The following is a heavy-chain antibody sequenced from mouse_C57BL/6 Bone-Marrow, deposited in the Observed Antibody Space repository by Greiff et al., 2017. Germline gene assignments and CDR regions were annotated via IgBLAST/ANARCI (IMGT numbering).Heavy chain of an antibody. V-gene: IGHV1-55*01. J-gene: IGHJ3*01. CDR1: GYTFTSYW. CDR3: ARPYYGSSDGFAY. Sequence: QVQLQQPGAELVKPGASVKMSCKASGYTFTSYWLTWVKQRPGQGLEWIGDIYPGSGSTNYNEKFKSKDTLTVDTSSSTAYMQRSSLTSEDSAVYYCARPYYGSSDGFAYWGQETLVTVTA. D-gene: IGHD1-1*01. CDR2: IYPGSGST.